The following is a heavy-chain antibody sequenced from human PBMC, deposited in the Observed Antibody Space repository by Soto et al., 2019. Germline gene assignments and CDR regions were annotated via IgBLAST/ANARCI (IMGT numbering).Heavy chain of an antibody. J-gene: IGHJ6*02. CDR3: ARSQGGSSSLDIYYYYYYGVDV. CDR2: IIPIFGTA. V-gene: IGHV1-69*01. D-gene: IGHD2-15*01. CDR1: VGTFSSYA. Sequence: QVQLVQSGAEVKKPGSSVKVSCKVPVGTFSSYAVSWVRQAPGQGLEWMGGIIPIFGTAKYAQKFRGRVTITADESTSTGYMELSSRRSEDTDVYYCARSQGGSSSLDIYYYYYYGVDVWGQGTRVTVSS.